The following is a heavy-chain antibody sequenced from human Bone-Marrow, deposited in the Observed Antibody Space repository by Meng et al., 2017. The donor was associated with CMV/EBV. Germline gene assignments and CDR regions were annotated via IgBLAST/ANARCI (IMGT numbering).Heavy chain of an antibody. CDR3: AREATYNWFDP. J-gene: IGHJ5*02. CDR1: GGTIRRCY. Sequence: LTCTVSGGTIRRCYWSWIRQPPGEGLQWIGRVYSSTIPDYNPSLRSRVTMSVDASKNQFSLKLTSVTAADTAVYFCAREATYNWFDPWGQGTLVTSPQ. CDR2: VYSSTIP. V-gene: IGHV4-4*07.